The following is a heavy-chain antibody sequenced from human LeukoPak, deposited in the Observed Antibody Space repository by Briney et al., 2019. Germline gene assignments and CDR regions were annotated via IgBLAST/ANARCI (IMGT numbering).Heavy chain of an antibody. J-gene: IGHJ6*02. Sequence: PGGSLRLSCAASGFTFSSYSMNWVRQAPGKGLEWVSSISSSSSYIYYADSVKGRFTISRDNAKNSLYLQMNSLRAEDTAVYYCAREVTTTNFYYYYYGMDVWGQGTTVTVSS. V-gene: IGHV3-21*01. CDR2: ISSSSSYI. D-gene: IGHD4-17*01. CDR1: GFTFSSYS. CDR3: AREVTTTNFYYYYYGMDV.